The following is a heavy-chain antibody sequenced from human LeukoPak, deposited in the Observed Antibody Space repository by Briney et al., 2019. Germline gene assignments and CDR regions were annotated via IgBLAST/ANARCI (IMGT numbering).Heavy chain of an antibody. V-gene: IGHV4-59*12. Sequence: SETLSLTCTVSGGSITGFYCSWIRQPPGKGLEWIGYLYYSGGTDYNRSLKSRVTMSVDTSKNQFSLKLRFVTAADTAVYYCARRADYFSTTGYDKFDYWGQGSLVTVSS. CDR1: GGSITGFY. CDR2: LYYSGGT. D-gene: IGHD3-9*01. CDR3: ARRADYFSTTGYDKFDY. J-gene: IGHJ4*02.